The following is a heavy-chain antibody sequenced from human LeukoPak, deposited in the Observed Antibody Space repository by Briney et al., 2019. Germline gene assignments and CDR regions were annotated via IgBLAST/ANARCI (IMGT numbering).Heavy chain of an antibody. D-gene: IGHD3-22*01. CDR2: INHSGST. Sequence: KPSETLSLTCAVYGGSFSGYYWSWIRQPPGKGLEWIGEINHSGSTNYNPSLKSRVTISVDTSKNQFSLKLSSVTAADTAVYYCAIDYDSSGYYQASWGQGTLVTVSS. J-gene: IGHJ5*02. CDR3: AIDYDSSGYYQAS. V-gene: IGHV4-34*01. CDR1: GGSFSGYY.